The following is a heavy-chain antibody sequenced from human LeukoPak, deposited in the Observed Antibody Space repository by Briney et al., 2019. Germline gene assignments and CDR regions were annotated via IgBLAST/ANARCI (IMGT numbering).Heavy chain of an antibody. CDR3: ARGESSGWYGYYFDY. V-gene: IGHV4-61*01. CDR1: GGSVSSGSYY. Sequence: PSETLSLTCTVSGGSVSSGSYYWSWIRQPPGKGLEWIGYIYYSGSTYYNPSLKSRVTISVDTSKNQFSLKLSSVTAADTAVYYCARGESSGWYGYYFDYWGQGTLVTVSS. D-gene: IGHD6-19*01. J-gene: IGHJ4*02. CDR2: IYYSGST.